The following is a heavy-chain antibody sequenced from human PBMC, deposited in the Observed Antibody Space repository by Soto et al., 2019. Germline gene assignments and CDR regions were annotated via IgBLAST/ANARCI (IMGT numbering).Heavy chain of an antibody. D-gene: IGHD3-22*01. CDR2: ISAHNGNT. CDR1: GYTFTSYG. Sequence: ASVKASCKASGYTFTSYGISWVRQAPGQGLEWMGWISAHNGNTNYAQKLQGRVTMTTDTSTSTAYMELRSLRSDDTAVYYCARDRYYYDSSGPGDYWGQGTLVTVSS. CDR3: ARDRYYYDSSGPGDY. J-gene: IGHJ4*02. V-gene: IGHV1-18*01.